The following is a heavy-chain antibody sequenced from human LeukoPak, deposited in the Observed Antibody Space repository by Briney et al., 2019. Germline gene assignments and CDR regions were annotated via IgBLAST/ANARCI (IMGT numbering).Heavy chain of an antibody. CDR1: GFTFSSYS. D-gene: IGHD2-2*01. CDR2: ISISSSYI. CDR3: ARDPEWASVVVPAAIDY. Sequence: GGSLRLSCAASGFTFSSYSMNWVRQAPGKGLEWVSSISISSSYIYYADSVNGRFTISSDNAKNSLYLQMNSLRAEDTAVYYCARDPEWASVVVPAAIDYWGQGTLVTVSS. V-gene: IGHV3-21*01. J-gene: IGHJ4*02.